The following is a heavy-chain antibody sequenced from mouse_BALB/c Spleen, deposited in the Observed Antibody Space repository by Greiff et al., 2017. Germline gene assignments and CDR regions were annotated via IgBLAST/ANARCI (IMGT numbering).Heavy chain of an antibody. CDR1: GFTFSSFG. Sequence: EVKLMESGGGLVQPGGSRKLSCAASGFTFSSFGMHWVRQAPEKGLEWVAYISSGSSTIYYADTVKGRFTISRDNPKNTLFLQMTSLRSEDTAMYYCARSGYDYDRAFAYWGQGTLVTVSA. CDR3: ARSGYDYDRAFAY. CDR2: ISSGSSTI. D-gene: IGHD2-4*01. V-gene: IGHV5-17*02. J-gene: IGHJ3*01.